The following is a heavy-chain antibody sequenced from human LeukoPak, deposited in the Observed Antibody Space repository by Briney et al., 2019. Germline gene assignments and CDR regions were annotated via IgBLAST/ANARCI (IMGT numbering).Heavy chain of an antibody. D-gene: IGHD4-23*01. V-gene: IGHV3-48*03. CDR1: GFTFSSYE. Sequence: GGSLRLSCAASGFTFSSYEMNWVRQAPGKGLEWVSYISSSGSTIYYADSVKGRFTISRDNAKNSLFLQMNSLRAEDTALYYCARFGYGGKVDYWGQGTLVTVSS. CDR2: ISSSGSTI. J-gene: IGHJ4*02. CDR3: ARFGYGGKVDY.